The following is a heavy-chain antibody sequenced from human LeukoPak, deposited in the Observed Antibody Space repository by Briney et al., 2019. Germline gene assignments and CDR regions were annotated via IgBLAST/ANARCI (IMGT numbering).Heavy chain of an antibody. Sequence: ASVKVSCKASGGTFSSYAISWVRQAPGQGLEWMGGIIPIFGTANYAQKFQGRVTITADESTSTAYVELSSLRSEDTAVYYCARSLTVTPYYYGMDVWGQGTTVTVSS. CDR3: ARSLTVTPYYYGMDV. CDR1: GGTFSSYA. J-gene: IGHJ6*02. CDR2: IIPIFGTA. D-gene: IGHD4-11*01. V-gene: IGHV1-69*13.